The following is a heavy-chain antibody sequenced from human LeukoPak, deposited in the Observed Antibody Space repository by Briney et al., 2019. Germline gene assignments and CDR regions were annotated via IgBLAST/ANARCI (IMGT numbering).Heavy chain of an antibody. CDR1: AGTFSSYA. D-gene: IGHD6-19*01. J-gene: IGHJ4*02. CDR3: ARDSDGYSSGWYAGDDY. V-gene: IGHV1-69*13. CDR2: IIPIFGTA. Sequence: SVKVSCKASAGTFSSYAISWVRQAPGQGLEWMGGIIPIFGTANYAQKFQGRVTITADESTSTAYMELSSLRSEDTAVYYCARDSDGYSSGWYAGDDYWGRGTLVTVSS.